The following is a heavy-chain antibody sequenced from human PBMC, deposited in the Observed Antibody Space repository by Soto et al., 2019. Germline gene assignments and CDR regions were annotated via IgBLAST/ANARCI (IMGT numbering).Heavy chain of an antibody. J-gene: IGHJ6*02. Sequence: PGGSLRLSCAASGFPFINYAMTLVRQPPGKGLEWVSGISGRGVTTYYAESVKGRFTISRDNSKNTLYLQMSSLRAEDTAIYYCAKAGFGDDYSWVSYRSNGGLDVWGQGT. CDR2: ISGRGVTT. CDR1: GFPFINYA. D-gene: IGHD3-16*02. V-gene: IGHV3-23*01. CDR3: AKAGFGDDYSWVSYRSNGGLDV.